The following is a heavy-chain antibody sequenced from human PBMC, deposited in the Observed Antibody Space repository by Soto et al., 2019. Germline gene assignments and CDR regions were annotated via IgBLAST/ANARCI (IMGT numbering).Heavy chain of an antibody. CDR2: ISGDNGNR. J-gene: IGHJ5*02. V-gene: IGHV1-18*01. CDR1: GYTFTSYG. D-gene: IGHD3-3*01. Sequence: QVQLVQSGAEVKKPGASVKVSCKASGYTFTSYGISWVRQAPGQGLEWMGWISGDNGNRNYAQKFQGRVTMTTDTATSTAYRERRSVRYDDTAVDYGARDEDFGSGSHVLTNGFDPWGQGTLVTVSS. CDR3: ARDEDFGSGSHVLTNGFDP.